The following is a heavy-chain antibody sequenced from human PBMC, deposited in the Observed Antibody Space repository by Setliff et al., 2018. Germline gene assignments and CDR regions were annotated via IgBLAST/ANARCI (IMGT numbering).Heavy chain of an antibody. D-gene: IGHD2-2*01. J-gene: IGHJ3*01. Sequence: ASVKVSCKASGYTFTNFGFHWLRPAPGQGLEWMAMIITSTGKTSYAQKFQGRVTVTTDTYTGTGYMELRSLRSDDTAMYFCARFGGSCSSSSCYASDLWGQGTMVTVSS. CDR2: IITSTGKT. CDR1: GYTFTNFG. CDR3: ARFGGSCSSSSCYASDL. V-gene: IGHV1-18*01.